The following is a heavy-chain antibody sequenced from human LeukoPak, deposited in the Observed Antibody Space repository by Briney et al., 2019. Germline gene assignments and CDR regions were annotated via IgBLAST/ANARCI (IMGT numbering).Heavy chain of an antibody. J-gene: IGHJ4*02. V-gene: IGHV6-1*01. CDR2: TYYRSKWFT. Sequence: SQTLSLTCAISGDSASSKSVAWNWIRQSPSRGLEWLGRTYYRSKWFTDYAVSVKGRMIINPDTSKNQFSLQMNSVTPEDTAVYYCARATVRVYDYWGQGTLVTVSS. CDR1: GDSASSKSVA. CDR3: ARATVRVYDY. D-gene: IGHD3-10*01.